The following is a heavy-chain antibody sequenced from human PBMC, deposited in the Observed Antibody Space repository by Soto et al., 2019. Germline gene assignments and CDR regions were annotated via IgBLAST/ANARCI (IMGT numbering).Heavy chain of an antibody. CDR3: ATERGYSYGQGPQLDP. D-gene: IGHD5-18*01. CDR1: GFTFNSHA. CDR2: LSDSGANT. V-gene: IGHV3-23*01. Sequence: EVQLLESGGRLIHPGGSLRLSCAASGFTFNSHAMTWVRQAPGKGLEWVSTLSDSGANTYYADSVKGRFTISRDKSKNTLYLQMNSLRDADTAVYYCATERGYSYGQGPQLDPGGQGTLVIVSS. J-gene: IGHJ5*02.